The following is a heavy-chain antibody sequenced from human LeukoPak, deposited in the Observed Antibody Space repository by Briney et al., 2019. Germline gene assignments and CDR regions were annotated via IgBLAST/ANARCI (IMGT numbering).Heavy chain of an antibody. CDR1: GFTFSSYD. V-gene: IGHV3-23*01. CDR3: AKALYSGSYN. CDR2: IRGSGDRP. Sequence: GGSLRLSCAASGFTFSSYDMSWVRQAPGKGLEWVSAIRGSGDRPYYADSVKGRFTISRDNSKNTLYLQMNSLRAEDTAVYYCAKALYSGSYNWGQGTLVTVSS. J-gene: IGHJ4*02. D-gene: IGHD1-26*01.